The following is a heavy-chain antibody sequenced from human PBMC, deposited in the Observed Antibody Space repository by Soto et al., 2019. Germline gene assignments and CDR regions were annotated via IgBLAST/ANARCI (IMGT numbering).Heavy chain of an antibody. CDR3: ARDRGVAPPVAGNTHYYFYMDV. D-gene: IGHD6-19*01. J-gene: IGHJ6*03. CDR1: GYSFTNYG. CDR2: ISAFNGNT. V-gene: IGHV1-18*01. Sequence: QDQLVQSGAEVKKPGDSVTVSCKASGYSFTNYGITWVRQAPGQGLEWLGWISAFNGNTHYAQKVQGRVTMTTDASTRTAYMELRSLRSDDTGVYYCARDRGVAPPVAGNTHYYFYMDVWGKGTTVTVSS.